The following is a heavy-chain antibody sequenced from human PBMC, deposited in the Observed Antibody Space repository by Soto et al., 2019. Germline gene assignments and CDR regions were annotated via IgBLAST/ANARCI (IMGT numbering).Heavy chain of an antibody. Sequence: GGSLRLSCAASGFTFSAYNIYWVRQAPGKGLEWVSFTSSTGTYLNYAASLKGRFTISRDNANSSVFLQMDNLSAEDTAVYYCARQLHFGELSLGFWGQGTLVTVSS. J-gene: IGHJ4*02. CDR1: GFTFSAYN. V-gene: IGHV3-21*01. CDR2: TSSTGTYL. CDR3: ARQLHFGELSLGF. D-gene: IGHD3-10*01.